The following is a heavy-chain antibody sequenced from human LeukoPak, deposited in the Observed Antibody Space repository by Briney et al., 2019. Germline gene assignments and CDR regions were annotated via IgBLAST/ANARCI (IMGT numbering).Heavy chain of an antibody. CDR3: ARDNGFGELSWFDP. Sequence: ASVKVSCKASGYTFTDYYMQWVRQAPGQGLEWMGWIDPKSGGTNYAQKFQGRVTMTRDTSITTAYMELSRLRSDDTAVYYCARDNGFGELSWFDPWGQGTLVTVSS. CDR2: IDPKSGGT. V-gene: IGHV1-2*02. CDR1: GYTFTDYY. D-gene: IGHD3-10*01. J-gene: IGHJ5*02.